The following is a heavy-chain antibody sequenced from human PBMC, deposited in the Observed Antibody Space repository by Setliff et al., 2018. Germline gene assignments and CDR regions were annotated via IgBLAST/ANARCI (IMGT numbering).Heavy chain of an antibody. V-gene: IGHV4-59*11. CDR1: GGSIDSHY. D-gene: IGHD3-3*01. CDR3: ARGKTFFGAFIRAFDI. J-gene: IGHJ3*02. CDR2: IYYSGNT. Sequence: SETLSPTCSVSGGSIDSHYWSWIRQPPGKGLEWIGSIYYSGNTNYNPSLKSRVTISIDTSKNQFSLKLSSVTAADTAVYHCARGKTFFGAFIRAFDIWGQGRMGTV.